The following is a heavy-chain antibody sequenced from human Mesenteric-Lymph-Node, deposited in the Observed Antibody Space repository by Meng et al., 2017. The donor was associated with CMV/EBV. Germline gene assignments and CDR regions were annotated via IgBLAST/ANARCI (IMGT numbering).Heavy chain of an antibody. Sequence: YTFTSYGISWVRQAPGQGLEWMGWISAYNGNTNYAQKLQGRVTMTTDTSTSTAYMELRSLRSDDTAVYYCARVCPPQLKYEAVWFDPWGQGTLVTVSS. CDR3: ARVCPPQLKYEAVWFDP. D-gene: IGHD5-24*01. J-gene: IGHJ5*02. CDR2: ISAYNGNT. CDR1: YTFTSYG. V-gene: IGHV1-18*04.